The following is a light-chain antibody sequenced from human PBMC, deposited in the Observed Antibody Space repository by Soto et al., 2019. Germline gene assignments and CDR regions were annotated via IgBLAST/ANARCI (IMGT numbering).Light chain of an antibody. CDR3: QQYNNWPPYT. Sequence: EIVMTRSPATLSASPGERATLSCRASQSVSSNLAWYQQKPGQAPRLLIYGASTRATGIPARFSGSGSGTEFTLTISSLQSEDFEVYSCQQYNNWPPYTFGQGTKLEIK. CDR2: GAS. V-gene: IGKV3-15*01. J-gene: IGKJ2*01. CDR1: QSVSSN.